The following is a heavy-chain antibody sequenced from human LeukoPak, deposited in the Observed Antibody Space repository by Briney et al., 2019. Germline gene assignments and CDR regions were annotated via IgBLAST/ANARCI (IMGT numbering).Heavy chain of an antibody. D-gene: IGHD6-19*01. CDR2: INSDGSST. CDR3: ARVVRAVADYYYYGMDV. Sequence: GGSLRLSCAASGFTFSSYWMHWVRHAPGKGLVWVSRINSDGSSTSYADSVKGRFTISRDNAKNTLYLQMNSLRAEDTAVYYCARVVRAVADYYYYGMDVWGQGTTVTVSS. V-gene: IGHV3-74*01. CDR1: GFTFSSYW. J-gene: IGHJ6*02.